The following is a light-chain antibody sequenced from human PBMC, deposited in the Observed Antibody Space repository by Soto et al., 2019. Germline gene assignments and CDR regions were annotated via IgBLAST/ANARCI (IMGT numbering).Light chain of an antibody. V-gene: IGKV1-39*01. CDR1: QRISTF. CDR2: AAS. Sequence: DVQMIQSPSSLSASVGDRVTITCRASQRISTFLNWYQQKPGKAPKLLIYAASSLQSGVPLRFSGSGSGTDFTLTISSLQPEDFAVYYCQQSYSTPSITFGQGTRLEIK. J-gene: IGKJ5*01. CDR3: QQSYSTPSIT.